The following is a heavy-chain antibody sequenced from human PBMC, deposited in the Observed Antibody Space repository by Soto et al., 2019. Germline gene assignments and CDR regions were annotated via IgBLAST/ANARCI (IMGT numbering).Heavy chain of an antibody. V-gene: IGHV3-15*07. D-gene: IGHD2-15*01. CDR3: TTPSSVVVAETYYYYGMDV. CDR2: IKSKTDGGTT. Sequence: SLRLSCAASGFTFSNAWMNWVRQAPGKGLEWVGRIKSKTDGGTTDYAAPVKGRFTISRDDSKNTLYLQMNSLKTEDTAVYYCTTPSSVVVAETYYYYGMDVWGQGTTVTVSS. J-gene: IGHJ6*02. CDR1: GFTFSNAW.